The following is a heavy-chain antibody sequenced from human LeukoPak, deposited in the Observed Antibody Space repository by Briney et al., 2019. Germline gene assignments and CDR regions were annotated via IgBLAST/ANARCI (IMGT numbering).Heavy chain of an antibody. CDR2: INHSGST. Sequence: PSETLSLTCAVYGGSFSGYYWSWIRQPPGKGLEWIGEINHSGSTNYNPSLKSRVTISVDTSKNQFSLKLSSVTAADTAVYYCARERRVGATLYWGQGTLVTVSS. V-gene: IGHV4-34*01. J-gene: IGHJ4*02. CDR1: GGSFSGYY. CDR3: ARERRVGATLY. D-gene: IGHD1-26*01.